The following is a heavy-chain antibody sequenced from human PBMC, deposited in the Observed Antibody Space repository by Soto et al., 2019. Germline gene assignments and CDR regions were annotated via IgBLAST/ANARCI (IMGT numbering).Heavy chain of an antibody. J-gene: IGHJ4*02. CDR3: AYGGSCDY. D-gene: IGHD1-26*01. CDR1: GFSFNTYE. CDR2: ISSSGSTI. Sequence: EVQLVESGGGLVQPGGSLRLSCAASGFSFNTYEMNWVRQAPGKGLEWVSYISSSGSTIYYADSVKGRFTVSRDNGKNSLYLQMNSRRAEDTAVYYCAYGGSCDYWGQGNQVTVSS. V-gene: IGHV3-48*03.